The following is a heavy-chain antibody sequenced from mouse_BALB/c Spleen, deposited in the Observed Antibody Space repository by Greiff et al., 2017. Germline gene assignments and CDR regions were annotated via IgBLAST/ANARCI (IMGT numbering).Heavy chain of an antibody. CDR3: ARSTMITTGFAY. CDR2: ISYSGST. J-gene: IGHJ3*01. CDR1: GDSITSGY. V-gene: IGHV3-8*02. D-gene: IGHD2-4*01. Sequence: EVKVEESGPSLVKPSQTLSLTCSVTGDSITSGYWNWIRKFPGNKLEYMGYISYSGSTYYNPSLKSRISITRDTSKNQYYLQLNSVTTEDTATYYCARSTMITTGFAYWGRGTLVTVSA.